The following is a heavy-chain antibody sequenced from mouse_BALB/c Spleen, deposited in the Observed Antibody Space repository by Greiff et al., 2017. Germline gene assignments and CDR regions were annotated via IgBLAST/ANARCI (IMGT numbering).Heavy chain of an antibody. J-gene: IGHJ4*01. CDR2: INPYNDGT. CDR1: GYTFTSYV. D-gene: IGHD1-1*01. Sequence: EVQLQQSGPELVKPGASVKMSCKASGYTFTSYVMHWVKQKPGQGLEWIGYINPYNDGTKYNEKFKGKATLTSDKSSSTAYMELSSLTSEDSAVYYCANGPTGGAMDYWGQGTSVTVSS. V-gene: IGHV1-14*01. CDR3: ANGPTGGAMDY.